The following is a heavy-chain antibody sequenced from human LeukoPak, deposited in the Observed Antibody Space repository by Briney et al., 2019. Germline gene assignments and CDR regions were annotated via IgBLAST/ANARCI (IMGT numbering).Heavy chain of an antibody. CDR3: AREMKNPMTISLSYFDY. CDR1: GYTFTGYY. D-gene: IGHD3-9*01. J-gene: IGHJ4*02. CDR2: INPNSGGT. Sequence: ASVTVSCKASGYTFTGYYMHWVRQAHGQGLEWMGWINPNSGGTNYAQKFQGWVTMTRDTSISTAYMELSRLRSDDTAVYYCAREMKNPMTISLSYFDYWGQGTLVTVSS. V-gene: IGHV1-2*04.